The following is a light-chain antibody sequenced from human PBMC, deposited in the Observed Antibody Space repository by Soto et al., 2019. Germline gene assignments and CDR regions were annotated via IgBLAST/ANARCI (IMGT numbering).Light chain of an antibody. CDR2: KAS. CDR1: QSISNW. J-gene: IGKJ1*01. CDR3: QQYYSYWT. Sequence: DIQMTQSPSTRSASVGARFTLTCRASQSISNWLAWYQQKPGKAPKLLIHKASTLESGVPSRFSGSGSGTEFTLTISSLQPDDFATYYCQQYYSYWTFGQGTKVEI. V-gene: IGKV1-5*03.